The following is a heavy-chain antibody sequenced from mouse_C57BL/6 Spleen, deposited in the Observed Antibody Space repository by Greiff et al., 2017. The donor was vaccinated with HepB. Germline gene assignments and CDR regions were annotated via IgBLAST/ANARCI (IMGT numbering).Heavy chain of an antibody. V-gene: IGHV1-80*01. J-gene: IGHJ1*03. CDR2: IYPGDGDT. CDR1: GYAFSSYW. CDR3: ARSVTTVVHWYFDV. D-gene: IGHD1-1*01. Sequence: VQGVESGAELVKPGASVKISCKASGYAFSSYWMNWVKQRPGKGLEWIGQIYPGDGDTNYNGKFKGKATLTADKSSSTAYMQLSSLTSEGSAVYFCARSVTTVVHWYFDVWGTGTTVTVSS.